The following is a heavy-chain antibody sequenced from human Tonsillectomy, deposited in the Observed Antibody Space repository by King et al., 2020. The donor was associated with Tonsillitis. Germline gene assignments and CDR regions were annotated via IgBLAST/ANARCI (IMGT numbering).Heavy chain of an antibody. CDR2: IYSGATST. CDR3: AKDKYSDSSGSPLDY. V-gene: IGHV3-23*03. CDR1: GFTFSSYA. D-gene: IGHD3-22*01. Sequence: VQLVESGGGLVQPGGSLRLSCAASGFTFSSYAMSWVRQAPGKGLEWVSVIYSGATSTYYADSVKGRFTISRDNSKNTLYLQLSSLRADDTAVYYCAKDKYSDSSGSPLDYWGQGTLVTVSS. J-gene: IGHJ4*02.